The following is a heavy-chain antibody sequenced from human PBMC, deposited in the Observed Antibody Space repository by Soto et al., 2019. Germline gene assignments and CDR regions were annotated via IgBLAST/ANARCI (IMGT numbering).Heavy chain of an antibody. CDR1: GFTFSSKY. Sequence: EVQLVESGGGLVQPGGSLRLSCAASGFTFSSKYMTWVRQAPGKGLEWVSVIFSGGSTSYADSVKGRFTISRDNSKNTLYLQMNSLRAEDTAVYYFARDQGYSHYWGQGTLVTVSS. CDR2: IFSGGST. D-gene: IGHD5-18*01. V-gene: IGHV3-66*01. CDR3: ARDQGYSHY. J-gene: IGHJ4*02.